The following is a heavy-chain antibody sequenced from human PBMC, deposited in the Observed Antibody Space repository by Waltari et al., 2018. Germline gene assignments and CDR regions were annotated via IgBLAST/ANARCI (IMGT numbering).Heavy chain of an antibody. V-gene: IGHV4-39*01. CDR2: IYYSGST. CDR1: GGSISSSSYY. CDR3: ATPPLWVVAATPHLDAFDI. D-gene: IGHD2-15*01. J-gene: IGHJ3*02. Sequence: QLQLQESGPGLVKPSETLSLTCTVSGGSISSSSYYWGWIRQPPGKGLEWIGSIYYSGSTYYNPSLKSRVTISVDTSKNQFSLKLSSVTAADTAVYYCATPPLWVVAATPHLDAFDIWGQGTMVTVSS.